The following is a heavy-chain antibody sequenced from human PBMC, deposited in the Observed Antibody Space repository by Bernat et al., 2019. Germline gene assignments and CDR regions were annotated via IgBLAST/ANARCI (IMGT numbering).Heavy chain of an antibody. CDR3: ARQAWTTLLIDY. J-gene: IGHJ4*02. V-gene: IGHV4-39*01. Sequence: QLQLQESGPGLVKPSETLSLTCTVSGGSISSSSYYWGWIRQPPGKGLEWIGSIYYSGSTYYNPSLKSRVTISVDTSKNQFSLKLSSVTAADTAVYYCARQAWTTLLIDYWGQGTVVTVSS. CDR2: IYYSGST. CDR1: GGSISSSSYY. D-gene: IGHD2-15*01.